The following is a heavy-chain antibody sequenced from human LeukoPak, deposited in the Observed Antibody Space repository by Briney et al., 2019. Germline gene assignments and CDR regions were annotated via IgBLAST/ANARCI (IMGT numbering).Heavy chain of an antibody. CDR3: ARARISAAGQGIDY. J-gene: IGHJ4*02. CDR2: IIPSFGTA. CDR1: VGTFSSYA. Sequence: SVKVSCKASVGTFSSYAISWVRQAPGQGLEWMGRIIPSFGTANYAQKFQGRVTITADKSTSTAYMELSSLRSEDTAVYYCARARISAAGQGIDYWGPGTLVTVSS. D-gene: IGHD6-13*01. V-gene: IGHV1-69*06.